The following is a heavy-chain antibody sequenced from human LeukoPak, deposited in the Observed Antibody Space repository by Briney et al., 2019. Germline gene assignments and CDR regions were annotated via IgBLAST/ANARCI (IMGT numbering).Heavy chain of an antibody. Sequence: GGSLRLSCAASGFTFSSYAMSWVRQAPGKGLEWVSYISSSGYNIYYADSVKGRFTISRDNAKNSLYLQMNSLRAEDTAVYYCARGAGRPYFDYWGQGTLVTVSS. CDR1: GFTFSSYA. CDR3: ARGAGRPYFDY. J-gene: IGHJ4*02. V-gene: IGHV3-48*03. D-gene: IGHD6-6*01. CDR2: ISSSGYNI.